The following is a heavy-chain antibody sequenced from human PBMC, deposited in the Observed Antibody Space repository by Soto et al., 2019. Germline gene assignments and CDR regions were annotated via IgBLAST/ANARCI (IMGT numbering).Heavy chain of an antibody. V-gene: IGHV5-51*01. D-gene: IGHD3-22*01. CDR1: GYSFTNYY. Sequence: PGESLKISCKASGYSFTNYYIGRVRQMPGKGLEWMGIIYPDDSDTKYSPSFQGQVTISADKSINTAYLQWSSLKASDTAMYYCARPRLSGYVVDYWGQGTLVTVS. CDR3: ARPRLSGYVVDY. CDR2: IYPDDSDT. J-gene: IGHJ4*02.